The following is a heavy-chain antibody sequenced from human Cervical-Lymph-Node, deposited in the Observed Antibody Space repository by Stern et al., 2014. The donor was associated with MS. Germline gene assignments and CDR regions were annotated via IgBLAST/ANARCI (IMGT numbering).Heavy chain of an antibody. J-gene: IGHJ4*02. CDR3: ARDRRDYVHQE. V-gene: IGHV4-61*02. D-gene: IGHD4-17*01. CDR1: GGSISSGSYY. Sequence: QLQLQESGPGLVKPSQTLSLTCTVSGGSISSGSYYWSWIRQPAGKGLEWIGRIYTSGSTNYNPSLKSRVTISVDTSKNQFSLKLSSVTAADTAVYYCARDRRDYVHQEWGQGTLVTVSS. CDR2: IYTSGST.